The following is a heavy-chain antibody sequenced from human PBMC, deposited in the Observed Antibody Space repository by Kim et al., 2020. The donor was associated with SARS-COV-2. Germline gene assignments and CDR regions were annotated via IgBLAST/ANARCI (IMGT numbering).Heavy chain of an antibody. CDR1: GFTVSSNY. D-gene: IGHD3-10*01. V-gene: IGHV3-53*01. J-gene: IGHJ6*02. Sequence: GGSLRLSCAASGFTVSSNYMSWVRQAPGKGLEWVSVIYSGGSTYYADSVKGRFTISRDNSKNTLYLQMNSLRAEDTAVYYCARRSFEWFGELHPYYYYYGMDVWGQGTTVTVSS. CDR2: IYSGGST. CDR3: ARRSFEWFGELHPYYYYYGMDV.